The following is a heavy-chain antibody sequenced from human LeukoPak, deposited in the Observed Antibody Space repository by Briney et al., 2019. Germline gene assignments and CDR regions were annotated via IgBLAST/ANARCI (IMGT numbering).Heavy chain of an antibody. CDR3: ARRAGAYSHPYDY. Sequence: GGSLRLSCAASGFTFSSYGMSWVRQAPGKGLEWVSAISGSGGSTYYADSVKGRFTISRDNSKNTLYLQMNSLRAEDTAVYYCARRAGAYSHPYDYWGQGTLVTASS. D-gene: IGHD4/OR15-4a*01. CDR2: ISGSGGST. V-gene: IGHV3-23*01. J-gene: IGHJ4*02. CDR1: GFTFSSYG.